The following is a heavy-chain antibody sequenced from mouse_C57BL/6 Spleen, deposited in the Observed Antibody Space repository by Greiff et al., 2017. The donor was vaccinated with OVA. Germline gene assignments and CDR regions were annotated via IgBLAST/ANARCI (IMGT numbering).Heavy chain of an antibody. V-gene: IGHV5-9-1*02. D-gene: IGHD3-2*02. CDR2: ISSGGDYI. CDR1: GFTFSSYA. J-gene: IGHJ3*01. Sequence: EVKLEESGEGLVKPGGSLKLSCAASGFTFSSYAMSWVRQTPEKRLEWVAYISSGGDYIYYADTVKGRFTISRDNARNTLYLQMSSLKSEDTAMYYCTRDRDSSGPFAYWGQGTLVTVSA. CDR3: TRDRDSSGPFAY.